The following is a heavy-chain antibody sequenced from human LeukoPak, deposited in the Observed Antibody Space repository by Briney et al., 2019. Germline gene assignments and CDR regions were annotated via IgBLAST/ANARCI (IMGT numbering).Heavy chain of an antibody. CDR3: AREMVRGGYGAFDI. CDR1: GGSISSSSYY. CDR2: IYYSGST. J-gene: IGHJ3*02. V-gene: IGHV4-39*02. Sequence: SETLSLTCTVSGGSISSSSYYWGWIRQPPGKGLEWIGSIYYSGSTYYNPSLKSRVTISVDTSKNQFSLKLSAVTAADTAVYYCAREMVRGGYGAFDIWGQGTMVTVSS. D-gene: IGHD3-10*01.